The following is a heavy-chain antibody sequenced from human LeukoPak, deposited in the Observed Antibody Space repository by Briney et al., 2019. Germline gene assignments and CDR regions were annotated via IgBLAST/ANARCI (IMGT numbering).Heavy chain of an antibody. CDR2: IYYSGST. Sequence: PSETLSLTCTVSGGSISSYYWSWIRQPPGKGLEWIGYIYYSGSTKYKPSLKSRVTISVDTSKNQFSLKLSSVTAADTAVYYCARGRFLDAFDIWGQGTMVTVSS. CDR1: GGSISSYY. J-gene: IGHJ3*02. V-gene: IGHV4-59*01. CDR3: ARGRFLDAFDI. D-gene: IGHD3-3*01.